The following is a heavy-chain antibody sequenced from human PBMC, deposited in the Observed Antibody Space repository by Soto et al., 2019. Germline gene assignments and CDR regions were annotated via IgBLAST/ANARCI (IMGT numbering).Heavy chain of an antibody. CDR1: GFTFSDFY. Sequence: QMQLVESGGGLVKPGGSLRLSCVGSGFTFSDFYMTWIRQTPEKGLEWIAYMSGSGHGIYYEDSLRGRFTISRDNAKESLYLQMDSLRAEDTARYYCARVSWIYPVPIHFDLWGHGTLVSVSS. J-gene: IGHJ2*01. V-gene: IGHV3-11*01. CDR3: ARVSWIYPVPIHFDL. D-gene: IGHD5-12*01. CDR2: MSGSGHGI.